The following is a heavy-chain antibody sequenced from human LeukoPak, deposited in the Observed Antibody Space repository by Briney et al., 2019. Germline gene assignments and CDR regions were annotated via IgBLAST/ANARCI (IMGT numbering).Heavy chain of an antibody. CDR1: GFTFNSYS. CDR2: ISSSSTTI. Sequence: PGGFLRLSCAASGFTFNSYSMNWVRQAPGKGLEWISYISSSSTTIYYADSVKGRFTISRDNAKNSLFLEMNSLRAEDTAVYYCARVFTVTYLDGMDVWGQGTTVTVSS. J-gene: IGHJ6*02. D-gene: IGHD4-17*01. V-gene: IGHV3-48*04. CDR3: ARVFTVTYLDGMDV.